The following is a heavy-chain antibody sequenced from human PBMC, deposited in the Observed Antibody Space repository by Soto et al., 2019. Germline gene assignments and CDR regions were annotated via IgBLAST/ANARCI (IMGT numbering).Heavy chain of an antibody. J-gene: IGHJ5*02. CDR3: ARVLHDSVSSRFDT. Sequence: PGGSLTLSCATTSFTFGSYSIKWVREAPGKGLEWVSSISSSSSYIYYADSVKGRFTISRDNAKNSLYLQMNSLRAEDTAVYYCARVLHDSVSSRFDTWSQGDVLTISS. CDR1: SFTFGSYS. D-gene: IGHD3-16*01. V-gene: IGHV3-21*01. CDR2: ISSSSSYI.